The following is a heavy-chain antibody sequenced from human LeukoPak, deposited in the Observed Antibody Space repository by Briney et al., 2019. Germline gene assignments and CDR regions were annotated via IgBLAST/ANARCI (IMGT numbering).Heavy chain of an antibody. CDR2: IYSGGST. CDR1: GLTVSSNY. D-gene: IGHD2-15*01. J-gene: IGHJ4*02. Sequence: GGSLRLSCAASGLTVSSNYMSWVRQAPGKGLEWVSVIYSGGSTYYADSVKGRFTISRDNSKNTLYLQMNSLRAEDTAVYYCARDEVPFCSGGSCYPDWGQGTLVTVSS. V-gene: IGHV3-66*01. CDR3: ARDEVPFCSGGSCYPD.